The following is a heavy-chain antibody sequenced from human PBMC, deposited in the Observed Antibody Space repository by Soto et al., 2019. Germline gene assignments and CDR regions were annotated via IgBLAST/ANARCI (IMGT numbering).Heavy chain of an antibody. J-gene: IGHJ4*02. CDR3: ARARSWGYSYGNNHIDY. CDR2: INHSGST. D-gene: IGHD5-18*01. CDR1: GGSFSGYY. Sequence: SETLSLTCAVYGGSFSGYYWGWIRQPPGKGLEWIGEINHSGSTNYNPSLKSRVTIPVDTSKNQFSLKLSSVTAADTAVYYCARARSWGYSYGNNHIDYWGQGTLVTVSS. V-gene: IGHV4-34*01.